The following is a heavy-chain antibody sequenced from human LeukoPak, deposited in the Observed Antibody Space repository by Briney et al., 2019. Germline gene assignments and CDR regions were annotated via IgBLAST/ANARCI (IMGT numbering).Heavy chain of an antibody. CDR3: ARDILARSIAAPYY. Sequence: SETLSLTCAVYGGSLSDYYWGWIRQSPGKGLEWIGSIFYSGNTYYNPSLKSRVTISVDISKNQFPLKLSSVTAADTAVYYCARDILARSIAAPYYWGQGTLVTVSS. V-gene: IGHV4-34*12. CDR1: GGSLSDYY. CDR2: IFYSGNT. J-gene: IGHJ4*02. D-gene: IGHD3-9*01.